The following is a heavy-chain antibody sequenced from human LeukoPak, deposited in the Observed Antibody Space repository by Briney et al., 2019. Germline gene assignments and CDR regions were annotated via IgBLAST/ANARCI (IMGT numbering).Heavy chain of an antibody. CDR2: IIPIFGTA. V-gene: IGHV1-69*05. J-gene: IGHJ5*02. D-gene: IGHD6-13*01. CDR3: ARYKYSGYSSSWYDH. Sequence: SVKVSCKASGGTFSSYAISWVRQAPGQGLEWMGGIIPIFGTANYAQKFQGRVTITTDESTSTAYMELSSLRSEDTAVYYCARYKYSGYSSSWYDHWGQGTLVTVSS. CDR1: GGTFSSYA.